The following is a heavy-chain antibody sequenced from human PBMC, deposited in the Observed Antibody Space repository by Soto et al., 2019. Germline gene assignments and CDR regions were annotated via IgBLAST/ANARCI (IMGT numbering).Heavy chain of an antibody. V-gene: IGHV1-18*01. CDR2: ISAYNGNT. Sequence: QVQLVQSGAEVKKPGASVKVSCKASGYTFASYAISWMRQAPGQGLDRMGWISAYNGNTNYAQKLQGRVTMTTDTTTSTAYMELWSLRSDDTAVYYCARDPPPPDYWGQGTLVTVSS. J-gene: IGHJ4*02. CDR3: ARDPPPPDY. CDR1: GYTFASYA.